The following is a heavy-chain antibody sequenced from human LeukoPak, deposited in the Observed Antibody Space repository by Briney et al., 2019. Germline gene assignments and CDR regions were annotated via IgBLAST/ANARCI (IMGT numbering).Heavy chain of an antibody. CDR3: AAVFGSGYYYYFDY. V-gene: IGHV1-58*02. Sequence: SVKVSCKASGFTFTSSSMQWVRQARGQRLEWIGWIAVGSGNTNYAQKFQGRVTITRDMSTSTAYKELSSLRSEDTAVYYCAAVFGSGYYYYFDYWGQGTLVTVSS. CDR1: GFTFTSSS. D-gene: IGHD3-22*01. J-gene: IGHJ4*02. CDR2: IAVGSGNT.